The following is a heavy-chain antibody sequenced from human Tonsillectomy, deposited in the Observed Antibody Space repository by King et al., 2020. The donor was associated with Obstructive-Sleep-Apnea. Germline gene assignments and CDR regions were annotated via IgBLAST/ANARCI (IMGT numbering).Heavy chain of an antibody. J-gene: IGHJ4*02. D-gene: IGHD4-17*01. Sequence: VQLVESGGCLVQPGGSLRLSCAASGFTFSSYWMNWVRQAPGKGLEWVANIKQDGNEKYYVDSVQGRFSISRDNAKNSLYLQMNSLRAEDTAVYYCARSVLYGDYALDYWGQGTLVTVSS. V-gene: IGHV3-7*03. CDR1: GFTFSSYW. CDR2: IKQDGNEK. CDR3: ARSVLYGDYALDY.